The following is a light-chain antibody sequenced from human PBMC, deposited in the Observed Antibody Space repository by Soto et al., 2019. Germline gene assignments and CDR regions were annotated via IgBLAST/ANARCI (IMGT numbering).Light chain of an antibody. Sequence: QSVLPQPASVSGSPGPSITISCTGASSDVGDYNYVSWYQQYPGKAPKLMIYDVSNRPSGVSNRFSGSKSGNTASLTISGLQAEDEAFYHCSSHTSSGARVFGGGTKLTVL. CDR3: SSHTSSGARV. J-gene: IGLJ3*02. CDR1: SSDVGDYNY. CDR2: DVS. V-gene: IGLV2-14*01.